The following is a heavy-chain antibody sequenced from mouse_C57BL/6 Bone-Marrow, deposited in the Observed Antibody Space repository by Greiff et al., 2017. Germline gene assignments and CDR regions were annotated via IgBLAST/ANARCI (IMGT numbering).Heavy chain of an antibody. Sequence: QVQLQQPGAELVKPGASVKMSCKASGYTFTSYWITWVKQRPGQGLEWIGDIYPGSGSTNYNEKFKSKATLTVDTSSSTAYMQLSSLTSEDSAVYYCARWHYSNYSAWFAYWGQGTLVTVSA. D-gene: IGHD2-5*01. V-gene: IGHV1-55*01. CDR1: GYTFTSYW. J-gene: IGHJ3*01. CDR3: ARWHYSNYSAWFAY. CDR2: IYPGSGST.